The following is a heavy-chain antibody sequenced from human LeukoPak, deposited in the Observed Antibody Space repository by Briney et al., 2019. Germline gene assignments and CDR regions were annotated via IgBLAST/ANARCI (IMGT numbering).Heavy chain of an antibody. V-gene: IGHV3-74*01. CDR1: GFGFSRYW. D-gene: IGHD6-6*01. CDR2: VSTDGTTT. Sequence: GGSLRLSCAASGFGFSRYWMHWVRQAPGKGLVWVSRVSTDGTTTTDADSVQGRFTVSRDNAKDTLFLQMNDLRPEDTAVYFCARECDPSRCASSSPDYWGQGTLVTVSS. J-gene: IGHJ4*02. CDR3: ARECDPSRCASSSPDY.